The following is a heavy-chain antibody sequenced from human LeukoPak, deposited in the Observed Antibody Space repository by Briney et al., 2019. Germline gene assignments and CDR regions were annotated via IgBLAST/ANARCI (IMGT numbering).Heavy chain of an antibody. D-gene: IGHD3-10*01. CDR2: VKQDGSET. Sequence: GGSLRLSCEVSGFTFNTYWMSWVRQAPGKGLEWVANVKQDGSETYYVDSVKGRFTISRDNAKNSLYLQMNSLRAEDTAVYYCARVRDVGVRGVINAFDIWGQGTMVTVSS. J-gene: IGHJ3*02. CDR1: GFTFNTYW. V-gene: IGHV3-7*01. CDR3: ARVRDVGVRGVINAFDI.